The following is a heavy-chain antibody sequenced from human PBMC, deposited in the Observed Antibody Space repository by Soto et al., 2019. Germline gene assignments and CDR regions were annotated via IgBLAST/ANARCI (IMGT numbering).Heavy chain of an antibody. CDR1: GYTFTTYG. CDR3: ARTYYYDSSVFYYGMDV. J-gene: IGHJ6*02. V-gene: IGHV1-69*04. CDR2: IIPILGIA. D-gene: IGHD3-22*01. Sequence: SVKVSCKASGYTFTTYGISWVRQAPGQGLEWMGRIIPILGIANYAQKFQGRVTITADKSTSTAYMELSSLRSEDTAVYYCARTYYYDSSVFYYGMDVWGQGTTVTVSS.